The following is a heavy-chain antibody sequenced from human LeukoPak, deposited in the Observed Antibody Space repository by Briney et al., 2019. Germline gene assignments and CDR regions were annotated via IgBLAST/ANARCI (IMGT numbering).Heavy chain of an antibody. CDR3: AKRGDSGGWWLRGYFDY. J-gene: IGHJ4*02. V-gene: IGHV3-23*01. Sequence: GGSLRLSCAASGFTFRNYGISWVRQHAGKGPEWVSGISARGGSTYYADSVKRRYTISRDNSKNTVYLQMNSLTVDDTAIYYCAKRGDSGGWWLRGYFDYWDQGTPVTVSS. CDR1: GFTFRNYG. CDR2: ISARGGST. D-gene: IGHD6-19*01.